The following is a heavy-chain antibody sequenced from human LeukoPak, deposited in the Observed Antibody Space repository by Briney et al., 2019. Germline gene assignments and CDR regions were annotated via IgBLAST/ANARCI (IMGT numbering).Heavy chain of an antibody. CDR3: ATATRSYSSSWYSPYYYYYYMDV. J-gene: IGHJ6*03. V-gene: IGHV3-7*01. CDR1: GFTFSNAW. CDR2: IKQDGSEK. D-gene: IGHD6-13*01. Sequence: GGSLRLSCAASGFTFSNAWMSWVRQAPGKGLEWVANIKQDGSEKYYVDSVKGRFTISRDNAKNSLYLQMNSLRAEDTAVYYCATATRSYSSSWYSPYYYYYYMDVWGKGTTVTVSS.